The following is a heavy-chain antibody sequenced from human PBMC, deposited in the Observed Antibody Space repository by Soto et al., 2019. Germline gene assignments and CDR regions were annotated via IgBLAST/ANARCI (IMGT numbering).Heavy chain of an antibody. J-gene: IGHJ3*02. CDR2: IYHSGST. D-gene: IGHD3-22*01. CDR1: GGSISSGGYS. Sequence: SETLSLTCAVSGGSISSGGYSWSWIRQPPGKGLEWIGYIYHSGSTYYNPSLKSRVTISVDRSKNQFSLKLSSVTAADTAMYYCARVVKNYYDSSGYYSHAFDIWGQGTMVTVSS. V-gene: IGHV4-30-2*01. CDR3: ARVVKNYYDSSGYYSHAFDI.